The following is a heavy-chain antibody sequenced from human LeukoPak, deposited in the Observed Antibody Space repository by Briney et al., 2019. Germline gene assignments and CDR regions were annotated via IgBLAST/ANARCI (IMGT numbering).Heavy chain of an antibody. D-gene: IGHD2/OR15-2a*01. CDR2: IFNSGSS. V-gene: IGHV4-61*01. Sequence: NPSETLSLTCTVSGGSVSSESYHWSWIRQPPGKGLEWIAYIFNSGSSNYNPSLKSRVTISVDTSKNQFSLKLSSVTAADTAVYYCASVLPARRRNIDYWGQGTLVTVSS. CDR1: GGSVSSESYH. J-gene: IGHJ4*02. CDR3: ASVLPARRRNIDY.